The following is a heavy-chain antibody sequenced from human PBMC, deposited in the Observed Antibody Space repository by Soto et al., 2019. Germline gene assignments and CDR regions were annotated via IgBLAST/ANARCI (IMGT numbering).Heavy chain of an antibody. CDR3: ARDLRLDY. V-gene: IGHV4-59*01. D-gene: IGHD4-17*01. J-gene: IGHJ4*02. CDR1: GGSISSYY. Sequence: SETLSLTCTVSGGSISSYYWSWIRQPPGKGLEWIGYIYYSGSTNYNPSLESRVTISVDTSKNQFSLKLSSVTAADTAVYYCARDLRLDYWGQGTLVTVSS. CDR2: IYYSGST.